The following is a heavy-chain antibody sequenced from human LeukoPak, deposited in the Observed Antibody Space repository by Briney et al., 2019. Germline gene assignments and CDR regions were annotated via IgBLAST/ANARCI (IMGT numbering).Heavy chain of an antibody. CDR2: INPNSGCT. V-gene: IGHV1-2*02. D-gene: IGHD3-10*01. CDR1: GYTFTRYY. Sequence: ASVKVSCKASGYTFTRYYMHWVRQAPGQGLEWMGWINPNSGCTNYAQKFQGRVTMTRDTSISTAYMELSRLRSDDTAVYYCARGPGVLWFGEPTYYGMDVWGQGNTVTVSS. J-gene: IGHJ6*02. CDR3: ARGPGVLWFGEPTYYGMDV.